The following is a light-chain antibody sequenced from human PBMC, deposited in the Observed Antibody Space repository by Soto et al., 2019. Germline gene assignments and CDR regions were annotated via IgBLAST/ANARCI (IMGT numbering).Light chain of an antibody. J-gene: IGLJ3*02. CDR2: EVS. Sequence: QSAPTQPPSASGSPGQSVTISCTGTSSDVGGYNYVSWYQQHPGKAPKLMIYEVSKRPSGVPDRFSGSKSGNTASLTVSGLQAEDEADYYCSSYAGSNEVFGGGTKLTVL. V-gene: IGLV2-8*01. CDR1: SSDVGGYNY. CDR3: SSYAGSNEV.